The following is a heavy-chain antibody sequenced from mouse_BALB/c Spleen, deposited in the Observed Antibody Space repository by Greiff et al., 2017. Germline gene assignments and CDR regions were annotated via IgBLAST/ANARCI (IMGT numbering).Heavy chain of an antibody. CDR3: ARSRSTMITTGFAY. V-gene: IGHV1-69*02. Sequence: QVQLQQSGAELVKPGASVKLSCKASGYTFTSYWMHWVKQRPGQGLEWIGEIDPSDSYTNYNQKFKGKATLTVDKSSSTAYMQLSSLTSEDSAVYYCARSRSTMITTGFAYWGQGTLVTVSA. J-gene: IGHJ3*01. CDR2: IDPSDSYT. CDR1: GYTFTSYW. D-gene: IGHD2-4*01.